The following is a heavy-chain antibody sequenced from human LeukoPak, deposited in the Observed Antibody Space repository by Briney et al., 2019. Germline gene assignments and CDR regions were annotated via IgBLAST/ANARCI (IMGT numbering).Heavy chain of an antibody. J-gene: IGHJ4*02. CDR3: ARLYSSSSLGLDS. Sequence: GGSLRLSCAASGFTFSSYSMNWVRQAPGKGLEWLSYISSSGTTIYYADSVKGRFTISRDNAKNSLYLQIHSLRAEDTAFYYCARLYSSSSLGLDSWGQGTLVTVSS. D-gene: IGHD6-6*01. CDR2: ISSSGTTI. CDR1: GFTFSSYS. V-gene: IGHV3-48*04.